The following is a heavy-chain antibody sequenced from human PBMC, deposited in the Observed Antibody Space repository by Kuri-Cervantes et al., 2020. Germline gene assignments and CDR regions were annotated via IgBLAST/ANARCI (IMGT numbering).Heavy chain of an antibody. CDR1: GFTFSSYS. CDR2: ISWDGGST. D-gene: IGHD3-10*01. Sequence: GESLKISCAASGFTFSSYSMHWVRQAPGKGLEWVSLISWDGGSTYYADSVKGRFTISRDNSKNSLYLQMNSLRTEDTALYYCVYGSFDYWGQGTLVTVSS. J-gene: IGHJ4*02. CDR3: VYGSFDY. V-gene: IGHV3-43*01.